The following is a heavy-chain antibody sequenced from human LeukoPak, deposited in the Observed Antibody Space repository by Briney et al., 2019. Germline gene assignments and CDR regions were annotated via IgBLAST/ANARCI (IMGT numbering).Heavy chain of an antibody. D-gene: IGHD2-15*01. V-gene: IGHV3-23*01. CDR1: VFTFSIYG. CDR2: ISGSGGST. J-gene: IGHJ6*03. Sequence: SGGSLRLSCAASVFTFSIYGMSWVRQAPGKGLECVLAISGSGGSTYYADSVKGRFTISRDNSKNTLYLQMNSLRAEDTAVYYCATLARYCSGGSCYGGYYYYMDVWGKGTTVTVSS. CDR3: ATLARYCSGGSCYGGYYYYMDV.